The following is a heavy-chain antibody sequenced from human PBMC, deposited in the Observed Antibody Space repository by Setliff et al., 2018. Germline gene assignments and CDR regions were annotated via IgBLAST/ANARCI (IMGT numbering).Heavy chain of an antibody. D-gene: IGHD3-22*01. CDR3: ARHSGRYYVPGTFDS. CDR1: GGSFSSNQ. CDR2: IIPAFTTA. Sequence: ASVKVSCKASGGSFSSNQFIWVRQAPGQGLELMRGIIPAFTTANYAPKFNDRLRVTADESTSTAYMELSSLRSDDTAIYFCARHSGRYYVPGTFDSWGQGTLVTVSS. J-gene: IGHJ4*02. V-gene: IGHV1-69*13.